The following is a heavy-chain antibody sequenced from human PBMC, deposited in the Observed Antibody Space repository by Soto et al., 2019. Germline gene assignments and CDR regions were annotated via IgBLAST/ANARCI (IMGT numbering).Heavy chain of an antibody. Sequence: AAVKVSSRTSGYSSTNYGISWVRQAPGEGVEGMGWISGHNGNTNYAQNLQGRLTISTNTSTSTACIELRRLRAEGTAVYYCARQGDGVSTGSFDYCGQGALVTVSS. CDR1: GYSSTNYG. J-gene: IGHJ4*02. V-gene: IGHV1-18*01. CDR3: ARQGDGVSTGSFDY. CDR2: ISGHNGNT. D-gene: IGHD2-8*02.